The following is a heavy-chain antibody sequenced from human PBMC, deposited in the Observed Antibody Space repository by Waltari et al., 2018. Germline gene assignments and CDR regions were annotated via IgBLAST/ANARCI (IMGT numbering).Heavy chain of an antibody. V-gene: IGHV3-74*01. D-gene: IGHD3-10*01. CDR1: GFTLSSYW. CDR2: INSDGSST. J-gene: IGHJ3*02. CDR3: ARTLWFGELWGDAFDI. Sequence: EVQLVESGGGLVQPGGSLRLSCAASGFTLSSYWMQWVRQAPGKGLVWVSRINSDGSSTSYADSVKGRFIISRDNAKNTLYLQMNSLRAEDTAVYYCARTLWFGELWGDAFDIWGQGTMVTVSS.